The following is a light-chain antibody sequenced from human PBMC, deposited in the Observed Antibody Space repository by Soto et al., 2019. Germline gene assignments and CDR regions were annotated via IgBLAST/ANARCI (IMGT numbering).Light chain of an antibody. CDR3: QHYNTDSPGT. V-gene: IGKV1-5*01. CDR1: QSVSSW. CDR2: DAS. J-gene: IGKJ1*01. Sequence: DIQMTQTPATLSAFAGDRVTVTCRASQSVSSWVAWYQEKPGRGPTLLIYDASTWQRGVPSRFIGSGSGTAFTLTITIRQPDDDAAYYCQHYNTDSPGTFGQGTKVEVK.